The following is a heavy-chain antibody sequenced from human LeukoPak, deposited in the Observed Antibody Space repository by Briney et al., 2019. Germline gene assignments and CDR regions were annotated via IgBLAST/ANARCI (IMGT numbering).Heavy chain of an antibody. J-gene: IGHJ2*01. Sequence: ASVKVSCKASGYTFTTYYIHWVRQAPGQGLEWMGIINPSGGSTSYAQNFQGRITMTRDTSTSTVYMELSSLRSEDTAVYYCGRYPGVGGSWYFDLWGRGTLVTVSS. CDR3: GRYPGVGGSWYFDL. D-gene: IGHD1-26*01. V-gene: IGHV1-46*01. CDR2: INPSGGST. CDR1: GYTFTTYY.